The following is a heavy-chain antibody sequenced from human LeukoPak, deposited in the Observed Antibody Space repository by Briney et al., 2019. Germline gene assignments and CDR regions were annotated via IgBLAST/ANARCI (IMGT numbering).Heavy chain of an antibody. CDR1: GFTFSSYW. J-gene: IGHJ3*02. Sequence: GGSLRLSCAASGFTFSSYWMSWVRQAPGKGLEWVANIKQDGSEKCYVDSVKGRFTISRDNAKNSLYLQMNSLRAEDTAVYYCARVFPTLLWWSHYDAFDIWGQGTMVTVSS. CDR2: IKQDGSEK. V-gene: IGHV3-7*01. CDR3: ARVFPTLLWWSHYDAFDI. D-gene: IGHD2-21*01.